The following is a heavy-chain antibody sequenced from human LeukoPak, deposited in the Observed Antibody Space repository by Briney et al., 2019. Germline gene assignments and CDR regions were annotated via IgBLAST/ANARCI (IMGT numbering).Heavy chain of an antibody. CDR2: IKSKTDGGTT. V-gene: IGHV3-15*01. CDR1: GFTFSNAW. Sequence: RTGGSLRLSCAASGFTFSNAWMSWVRQAPGKGLEWVGRIKSKTDGGTTDYAAPVKGRFTVSRDDSNNTLSLQMNSLKTEDTAVYYCTADLDEKQIDYWGQGTLVTVSS. CDR3: TADLDEKQIDY. J-gene: IGHJ4*02.